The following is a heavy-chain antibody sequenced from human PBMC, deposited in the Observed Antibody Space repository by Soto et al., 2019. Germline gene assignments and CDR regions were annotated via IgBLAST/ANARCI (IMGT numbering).Heavy chain of an antibody. V-gene: IGHV3-21*01. D-gene: IGHD1-1*01. CDR2: ISSSSSYM. CDR1: GITFSGYS. J-gene: IGHJ4*02. CDR3: ARADEWNGDYFDY. Sequence: EVQLVESGGGLVKPGGSLRLSCGASGITFSGYSMNWVRQAPGRGLEWVSSISSSSSYMYYADSVKGRFTISRDNAKNSLYLQMNSLRAEDTAVYYCARADEWNGDYFDYWGQGTLVTVSS.